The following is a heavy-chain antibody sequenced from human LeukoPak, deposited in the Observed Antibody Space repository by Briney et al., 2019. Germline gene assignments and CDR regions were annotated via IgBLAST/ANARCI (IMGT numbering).Heavy chain of an antibody. J-gene: IGHJ4*02. Sequence: PGGSLRLSCAASGFTFSSDSMNWVRQAPRKGLEWVSSVSSSSSYIYYADSVKGRFTISRDNAKNSLYLQMNSLRAEDTAVYYCAREYSSGWGLPDYWGQGTLVTVSS. CDR3: AREYSSGWGLPDY. V-gene: IGHV3-21*01. CDR1: GFTFSSDS. CDR2: VSSSSSYI. D-gene: IGHD6-19*01.